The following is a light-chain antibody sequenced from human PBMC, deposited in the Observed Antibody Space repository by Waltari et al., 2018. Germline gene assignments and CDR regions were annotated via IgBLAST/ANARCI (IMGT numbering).Light chain of an antibody. V-gene: IGKV4-1*01. CDR3: QQYYTSPRT. CDR1: QSVLYSSNNRNY. Sequence: DIVMTQSPDSLAVSLGERATINCKSSQSVLYSSNNRNYLGWYQHKPGHPPTLLIYWASTREVGVPDRFSGSGSETDFTLTISSLQAEDVAVYYCQQYYTSPRTFGQGTKVEIK. CDR2: WAS. J-gene: IGKJ1*01.